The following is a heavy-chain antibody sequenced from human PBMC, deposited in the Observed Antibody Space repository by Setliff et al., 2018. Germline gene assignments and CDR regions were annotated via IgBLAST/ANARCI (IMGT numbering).Heavy chain of an antibody. Sequence: GASVKVSCKASGGTFSSYDISWVRQAPGQGLEWMGWISAYIGNTNYAQKLQGRVTMTTDTSTSTAYMELRSLRSDDTAVYYCARDPGWFGELLGYFDYWGQGTLVTVSS. CDR1: GGTFSSYD. D-gene: IGHD3-10*01. V-gene: IGHV1-18*01. J-gene: IGHJ4*02. CDR2: ISAYIGNT. CDR3: ARDPGWFGELLGYFDY.